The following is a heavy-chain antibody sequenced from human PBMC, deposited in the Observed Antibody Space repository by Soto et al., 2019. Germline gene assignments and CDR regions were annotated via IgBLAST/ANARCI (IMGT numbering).Heavy chain of an antibody. J-gene: IGHJ5*02. D-gene: IGHD6-13*01. CDR2: INHSGGT. Sequence: SETLSLTCAVYGGSFRGYYWSWLSQPPGKWLEWIGEINHSGGTNYNPSLKSRVTISVDTAKNQFSLKLSSVTAAAAAVYYCAPGKAAAGTMVDWVDPWGQGTLVTVSS. V-gene: IGHV4-34*01. CDR1: GGSFRGYY. CDR3: APGKAAAGTMVDWVDP.